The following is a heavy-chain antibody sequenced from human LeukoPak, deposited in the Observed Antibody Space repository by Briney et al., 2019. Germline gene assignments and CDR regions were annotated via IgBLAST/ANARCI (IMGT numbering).Heavy chain of an antibody. Sequence: GGSLRLSCAASGFTFSDYYMSWIRQAPGKGLEWVSYISSSGSTIYYADSVKGRFTISRDNSKNTLYLQMNSLRAEDTAVYYCARHYDFWSGYLGPGEYWGQGTLVTVSS. V-gene: IGHV3-11*01. CDR2: ISSSGSTI. J-gene: IGHJ4*02. CDR1: GFTFSDYY. CDR3: ARHYDFWSGYLGPGEY. D-gene: IGHD3-3*01.